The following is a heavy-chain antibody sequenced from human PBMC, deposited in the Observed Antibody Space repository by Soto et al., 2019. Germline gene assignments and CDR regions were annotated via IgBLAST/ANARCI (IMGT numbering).Heavy chain of an antibody. CDR2: IYYSGST. CDR3: ARDRLMATAGTARHYFGLDV. D-gene: IGHD5-18*01. CDR1: GGSIRSGGYY. J-gene: IGHJ6*02. V-gene: IGHV4-31*03. Sequence: SETLSLTCTVSGGSIRSGGYYWSWVRQSPRRGLVWIGNIYYSGSTYYNPSLRSRLTISVDTSKNQFSLNLSSVTAADTAVYYCARDRLMATAGTARHYFGLDVWGQGTTVTVSS.